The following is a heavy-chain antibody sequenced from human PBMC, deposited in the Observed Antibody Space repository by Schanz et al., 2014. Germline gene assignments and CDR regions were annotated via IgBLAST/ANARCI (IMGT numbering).Heavy chain of an antibody. Sequence: QGQLVQSGPEVKEPGASVKVSCEASRYTFNTYGLNWVRQAPGQGLEWMGWISAYTNNTNYAQKVQGRVTMTTDTSTGTACMELKRRRSDATAAYDCARERRRYCSTASCLHDNWFDPWGQGTLVIVSS. CDR3: ARERRRYCSTASCLHDNWFDP. V-gene: IGHV1-18*01. CDR2: ISAYTNNT. J-gene: IGHJ5*02. CDR1: RYTFNTYG. D-gene: IGHD2-2*01.